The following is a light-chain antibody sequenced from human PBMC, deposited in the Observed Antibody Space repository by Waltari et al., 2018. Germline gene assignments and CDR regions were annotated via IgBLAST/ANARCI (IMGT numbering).Light chain of an antibody. CDR2: WGS. CDR1: QSVLYSSNNNYY. CDR3: QQYYSTPQT. J-gene: IGKJ1*01. V-gene: IGKV4-1*01. Sequence: DIVMTQSPDSLAVSLGERDTINCKSSQSVLYSSNNNYYSAWYQKKPGQPPKLLIYWGSTRESGVPDRFSGSWFGTDFTLTISRLHAEDVAVYYCQQYYSTPQTFGQGTKVEIK.